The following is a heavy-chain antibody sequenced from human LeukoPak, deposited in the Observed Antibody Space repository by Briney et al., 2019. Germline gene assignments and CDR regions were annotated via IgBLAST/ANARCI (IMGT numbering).Heavy chain of an antibody. Sequence: PSETLSLTCTVYGGSFSGYYWSWIRQPPGKGLEWIGDICYSESTTYNPSLTSRVTISLDTSKNQFSLTLTSVTAADTALYYCARGHMPRGTYLLYDSWGRGTLVTVSS. CDR2: ICYSEST. CDR3: ARGHMPRGTYLLYDS. D-gene: IGHD1-26*01. J-gene: IGHJ4*02. V-gene: IGHV4-34*01. CDR1: GGSFSGYY.